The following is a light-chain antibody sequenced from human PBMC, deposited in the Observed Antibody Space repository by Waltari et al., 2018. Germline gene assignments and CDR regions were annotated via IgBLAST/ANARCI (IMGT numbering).Light chain of an antibody. CDR1: SPNIGSTA. CDR2: TND. Sequence: QSVLSQPPSASGTPGQGVAIPVSGSSPNIGSTAVDWYQQSPGSAPKLLIYTNDQRPSGVPGRFSGSKSGTSASLAISGLQSEDEAHYYCATWDNSLNGPVFGGGTKLTVL. V-gene: IGLV1-44*01. CDR3: ATWDNSLNGPV. J-gene: IGLJ2*01.